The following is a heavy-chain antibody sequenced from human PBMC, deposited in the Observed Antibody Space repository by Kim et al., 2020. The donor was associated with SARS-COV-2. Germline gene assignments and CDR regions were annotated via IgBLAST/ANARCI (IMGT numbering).Heavy chain of an antibody. V-gene: IGHV6-1*01. Sequence: AVSVKSRITINPDTSTNQFSLQLNSVTPEDTAVYYCARIGYSSSFGAFDIWGQGTMVTVSS. D-gene: IGHD6-13*01. CDR3: ARIGYSSSFGAFDI. J-gene: IGHJ3*02.